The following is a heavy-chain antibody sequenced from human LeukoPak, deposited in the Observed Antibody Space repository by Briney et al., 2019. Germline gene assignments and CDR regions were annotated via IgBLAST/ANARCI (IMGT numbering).Heavy chain of an antibody. D-gene: IGHD4-17*01. CDR3: ARGGVTTAFDP. V-gene: IGHV3-48*03. Sequence: GGSLRLSCVVSGISFSSYELNWVRQAPGKGLEWVSYISGSSSTIYYADSVKGRFTISRDNAKNSLYLQMNSLRAEDQAVYYCARGGVTTAFDPWGQGTLVTVSS. J-gene: IGHJ5*02. CDR1: GISFSSYE. CDR2: ISGSSSTI.